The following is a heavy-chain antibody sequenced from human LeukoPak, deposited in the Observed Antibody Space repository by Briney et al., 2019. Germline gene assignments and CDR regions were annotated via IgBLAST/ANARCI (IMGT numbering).Heavy chain of an antibody. J-gene: IGHJ4*02. D-gene: IGHD6-13*01. CDR1: GYSFTSYW. Sequence: GESLKISCKGSGYSFTSYWISWVRQMPGKGQEWMGRIDPSDSYTNYSPSFQGHVTISADKSISTAYLQWSSLKASDTAMYYCARHDSSSWYPFDYWGQGTLVTVSS. CDR2: IDPSDSYT. V-gene: IGHV5-10-1*01. CDR3: ARHDSSSWYPFDY.